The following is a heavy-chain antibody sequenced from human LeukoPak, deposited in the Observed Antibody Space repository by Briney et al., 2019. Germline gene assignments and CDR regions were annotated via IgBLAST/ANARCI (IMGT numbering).Heavy chain of an antibody. CDR2: INHSGST. J-gene: IGHJ5*02. CDR3: ARGARTPSGYGSRTAGRANWFDP. Sequence: SETLSLTCPVYGGSFSGYYWSWIRQPPGKGLEWIGEINHSGSTNYNPSLKSRVTISVDTSKNQFSLKLSSVTAADTAVYYCARGARTPSGYGSRTAGRANWFDPWGQGTLVTVSS. CDR1: GGSFSGYY. D-gene: IGHD5-12*01. V-gene: IGHV4-34*01.